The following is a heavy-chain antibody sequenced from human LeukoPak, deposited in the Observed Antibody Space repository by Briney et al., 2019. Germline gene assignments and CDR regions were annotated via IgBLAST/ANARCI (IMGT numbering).Heavy chain of an antibody. CDR2: IIPILGIA. D-gene: IGHD5-18*01. CDR1: GGTFSSCA. Sequence: ASVKVSCKASGGTFSSCAISWVRQAPGQGLEWMGRIIPILGIANYAQKFQGRVTITADKSTSTAYMELSSLRSEDTAVYYCARASRRSAANDYWGQGTLVTVSS. CDR3: ARASRRSAANDY. V-gene: IGHV1-69*04. J-gene: IGHJ4*02.